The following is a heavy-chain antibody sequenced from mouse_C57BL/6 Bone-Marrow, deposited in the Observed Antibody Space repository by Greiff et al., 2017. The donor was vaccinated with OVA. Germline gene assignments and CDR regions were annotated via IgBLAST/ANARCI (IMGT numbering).Heavy chain of an antibody. CDR1: GYTFTSYW. D-gene: IGHD4-1*01. J-gene: IGHJ2*01. CDR3: ARNWVGFDY. V-gene: IGHV1-69*01. CDR2: IDPSDSYT. Sequence: QVQLQQPGAELVMPGASVKLSCKASGYTFTSYWMHWVKQRPGQGLEWIGEIDPSDSYTNYNQKFKGKSTLTVDKSSSTAYMQLSSLTSEDSAVYYCARNWVGFDYWGQGTTLTVSS.